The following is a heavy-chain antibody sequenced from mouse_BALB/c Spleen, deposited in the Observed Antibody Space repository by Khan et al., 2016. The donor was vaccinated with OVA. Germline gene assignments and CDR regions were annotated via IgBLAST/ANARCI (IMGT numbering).Heavy chain of an antibody. CDR3: VREGAYHRSDGWFAY. Sequence: QVRLQQSGAELARPGASLKMSCKASGYTFTSYTIHWVRQRPGLTLEWIGHINPSNDYTNYNQKFKDKATLIVDKSSSTAYMQLSSLTSEDSAVYYYVREGAYHRSDGWFAYWGQGTLVTVSA. V-gene: IGHV1-4*01. J-gene: IGHJ3*01. CDR1: GYTFTSYT. D-gene: IGHD2-14*01. CDR2: INPSNDYT.